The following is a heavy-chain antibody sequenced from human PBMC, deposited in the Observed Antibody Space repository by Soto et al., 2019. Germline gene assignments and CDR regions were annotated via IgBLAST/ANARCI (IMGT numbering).Heavy chain of an antibody. CDR2: IYYSGAI. V-gene: IGHV4-39*01. CDR3: ARHVDDRIVGVSTFDH. J-gene: IGHJ4*02. D-gene: IGHD1-26*01. CDR1: GGSINSNNYY. Sequence: LSLTCTVSGGSINSNNYYWGWVRQPPGKRLEWIGSIYYSGAIYHNPSLKSRVTISVDTSNNHFSLEMTSVTAADTAMYYCARHVDDRIVGVSTFDHWGQGTLVTVSS.